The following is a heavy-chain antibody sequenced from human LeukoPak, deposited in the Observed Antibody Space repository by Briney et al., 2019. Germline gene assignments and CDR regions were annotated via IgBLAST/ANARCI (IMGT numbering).Heavy chain of an antibody. Sequence: PSETLSLTCTVSGGSISSYYWSWIRQPPGKGLEWIGYIYYSGSTNYNPSLKSRVTISVDPSKNQFSLKLSSVTAADTAVYYCARAHRGDDFWSGLAHYYYYGMDVWGQGTTVTVSS. CDR3: ARAHRGDDFWSGLAHYYYYGMDV. CDR1: GGSISSYY. CDR2: IYYSGST. D-gene: IGHD3-3*01. J-gene: IGHJ6*02. V-gene: IGHV4-59*01.